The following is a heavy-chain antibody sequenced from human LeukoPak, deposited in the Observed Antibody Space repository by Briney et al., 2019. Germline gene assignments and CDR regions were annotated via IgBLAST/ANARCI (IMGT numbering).Heavy chain of an antibody. CDR1: GYTFTNYG. V-gene: IGHV1-18*01. CDR2: ISAYNGNT. J-gene: IGHJ3*02. D-gene: IGHD6-13*01. Sequence: GASVKVSCKTSGYTFTNYGISWVRQAPGLGLAWMGWISAYNGNTNYAQKVQGRVTMTTDTSTSTAYMELRSLRFDDPAVYYCARDQSVRLLQTSSTYFKHVFAIWGQGSMVTVSS. CDR3: ARDQSVRLLQTSSTYFKHVFAI.